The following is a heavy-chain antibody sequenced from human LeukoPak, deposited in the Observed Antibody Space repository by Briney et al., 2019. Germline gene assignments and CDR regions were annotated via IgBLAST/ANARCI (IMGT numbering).Heavy chain of an antibody. D-gene: IGHD4-17*01. V-gene: IGHV3-33*01. CDR2: IWSDSTNK. J-gene: IGHJ4*02. CDR1: GFTFSTYA. Sequence: QPGRSLRLSCAASGFTFSTYAMHWVRQAPGKGLEGVAVIWSDSTNKYYADSVRGRFTISRDNSKNTLYLQMSSLRAEDTAMYYCARDRLTTVTTFHFDYWGQGTLVTVSS. CDR3: ARDRLTTVTTFHFDY.